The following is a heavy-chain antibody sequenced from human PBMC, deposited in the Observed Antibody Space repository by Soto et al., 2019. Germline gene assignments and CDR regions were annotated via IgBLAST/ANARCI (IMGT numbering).Heavy chain of an antibody. CDR3: ASQTPYYYGSGSYYT. Sequence: SETLSLTCTVSGGSVSSGSYYWSWIRQPPGKGLEWIGYIYYSGSTNYNPSLKIRVTISVDTSKNQFSLKLSSVTAADTAVYYCASQTPYYYGSGSYYTWGQGTLVTVSS. CDR2: IYYSGST. J-gene: IGHJ5*02. D-gene: IGHD3-10*01. CDR1: GGSVSSGSYY. V-gene: IGHV4-61*01.